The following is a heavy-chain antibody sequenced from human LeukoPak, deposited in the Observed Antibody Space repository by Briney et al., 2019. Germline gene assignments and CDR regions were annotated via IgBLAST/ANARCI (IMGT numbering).Heavy chain of an antibody. CDR1: GGSISSSSYY. J-gene: IGHJ1*01. D-gene: IGHD2-2*01. CDR2: IYYSGST. V-gene: IGHV4-39*02. CDR3: AKDMGPTVPYIYFQH. Sequence: SETLSLTCTVSGGSISSSSYYWGWIRQPPGKGLEWIGSIYYSGSTYYNPSLKSRVTISVDTSKNQFSLKLSSVTAADTAVYYCAKDMGPTVPYIYFQHWGQGTLVTVSS.